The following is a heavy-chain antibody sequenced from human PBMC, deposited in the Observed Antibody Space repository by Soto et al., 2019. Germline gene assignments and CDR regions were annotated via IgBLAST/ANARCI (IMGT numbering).Heavy chain of an antibody. CDR1: GFTFSDYW. V-gene: IGHV3-7*05. D-gene: IGHD6-13*01. Sequence: HPGGSLRLSCAASGFTFSDYWMNWVRQAPGKGLEWVASIKQDGGEKIYVDSVKGRFTISRDNAENSLYLQMASLRAEDMAVYYCARDGVAPGLYFDCWGLGALVTVSS. J-gene: IGHJ4*02. CDR2: IKQDGGEK. CDR3: ARDGVAPGLYFDC.